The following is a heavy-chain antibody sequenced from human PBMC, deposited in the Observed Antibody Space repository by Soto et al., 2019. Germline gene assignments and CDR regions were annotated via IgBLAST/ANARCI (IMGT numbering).Heavy chain of an antibody. CDR1: GYSFTSYW. V-gene: IGHV5-10-1*01. CDR2: IDPSNSYS. J-gene: IGHJ6*02. D-gene: IGHD4-4*01. Sequence: PGESLKISCMGSGYSFTSYWVHWVRQMPGKGLEWIGKIDPSNSYSDYSPSFQGHVTISTDQSINTAYLQWNSLKASDTDMCYCAPVTTYYPHGMDVWGQGTMVTVS. CDR3: APVTTYYPHGMDV.